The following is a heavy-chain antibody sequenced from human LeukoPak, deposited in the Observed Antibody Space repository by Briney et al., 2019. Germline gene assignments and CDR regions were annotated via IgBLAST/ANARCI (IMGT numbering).Heavy chain of an antibody. J-gene: IGHJ6*03. CDR3: ARARYYYYYMDV. CDR2: ISSSGSTI. Sequence: GGSLRLSCAASGFTFSSYEMNWVRQAPGKGLEWVSYISSSGSTIYYADSVKGRFTISRDNAKNSLYLQMNSLRAEDTAVYYCARARYYYYYMDVWAKGPRSPSP. CDR1: GFTFSSYE. V-gene: IGHV3-48*03.